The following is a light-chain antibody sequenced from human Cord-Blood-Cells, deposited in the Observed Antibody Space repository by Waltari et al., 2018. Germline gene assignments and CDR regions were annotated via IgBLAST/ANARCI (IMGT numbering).Light chain of an antibody. CDR1: NIGSKS. CDR3: QVWDSSSDHYV. J-gene: IGLJ1*01. CDR2: YDS. V-gene: IGLV3-21*04. Sequence: SYVLTQPPSVSVAPGTTAMITCGGNNIGSKSVHWYQQKPGQAPVLVIYYDSDRPSGIPERFSGSNSGNTATLTISRVEAGDEADYYCQVWDSSSDHYVFGTGTKVTVL.